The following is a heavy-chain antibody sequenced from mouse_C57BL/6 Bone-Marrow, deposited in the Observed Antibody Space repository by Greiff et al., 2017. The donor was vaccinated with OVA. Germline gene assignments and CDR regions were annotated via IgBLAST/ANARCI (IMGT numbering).Heavy chain of an antibody. J-gene: IGHJ3*01. CDR2: IDPETGGT. V-gene: IGHV1-15*01. CDR3: TRKDYGNTLQFAD. CDR1: GYTFTDYE. Sequence: VQLQQSGAELVRPGASVTLSCKASGYTFTDYEMHWVKQTPVHGLEWIGAIDPETGGTAYNQKFKGKAILTADKSSSTAYMELRSLTSEDSAVYYGTRKDYGNTLQFADWGQGTLVTVSA. D-gene: IGHD2-1*01.